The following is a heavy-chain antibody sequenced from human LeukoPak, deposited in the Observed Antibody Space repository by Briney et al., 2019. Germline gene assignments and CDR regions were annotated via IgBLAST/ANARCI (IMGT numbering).Heavy chain of an antibody. CDR2: IYYTGST. J-gene: IGHJ6*02. CDR1: GGSISQYY. Sequence: PSETLSLTCTVSGGSISQYYWSWIRQPPGKGLEWIGYIYYTGSTNYNPSLMSRVTISLDTSKNQFSLKLSSVTAADTAVYYCARGANYYYYYGIDIWGQGTTVTVSS. CDR3: ARGANYYYYYGIDI. V-gene: IGHV4-59*01.